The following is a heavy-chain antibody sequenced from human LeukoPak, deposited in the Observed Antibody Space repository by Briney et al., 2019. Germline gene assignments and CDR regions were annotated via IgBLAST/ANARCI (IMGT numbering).Heavy chain of an antibody. CDR2: INGDGTQT. CDR3: IRDLRDHDY. CDR1: GFTFSTYW. Sequence: GGSLRLSCAASGFTFSTYWMHWVRQPPGKGLVWVSRINGDGTQTNYADSVKSRFTVSRDNAKNTLYLQMNSLRADDTAVYFCIRDLRDHDYWGQGALVTVSS. V-gene: IGHV3-74*01. J-gene: IGHJ4*02.